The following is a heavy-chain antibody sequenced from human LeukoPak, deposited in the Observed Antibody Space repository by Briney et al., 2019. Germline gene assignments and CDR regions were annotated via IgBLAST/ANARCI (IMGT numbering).Heavy chain of an antibody. D-gene: IGHD3-3*01. CDR1: GGTFSSYA. Sequence: SVEVSCKASGGTFSSYAINWVRQAPGQGLEWMGRIIPILNIPNYAQKFQGRVTITADKSTSTAYMELSSLRSEDTAVYYCARGGPLGVLTRHFDFWGQGTLVTVSS. V-gene: IGHV1-69*04. CDR3: ARGGPLGVLTRHFDF. J-gene: IGHJ4*02. CDR2: IIPILNIP.